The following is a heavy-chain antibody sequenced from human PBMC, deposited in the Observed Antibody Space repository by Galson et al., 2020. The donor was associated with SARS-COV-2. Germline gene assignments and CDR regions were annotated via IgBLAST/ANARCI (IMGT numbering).Heavy chain of an antibody. Sequence: GESLKISCKASGYSFMNYFIHWVRLVPGRRPEWVGWIYPNDGDTRYAQKFEGRVTLTHDASISTVYMELTRLKSDDTAVYYCARLLRSGGVAGSLVRVLKGYDVWGQGTMVTVSS. CDR2: IYPNDGDT. CDR3: ARLLRSGGVAGSLVRVLKGYDV. V-gene: IGHV1-2*02. J-gene: IGHJ3*01. D-gene: IGHD6-19*01. CDR1: GYSFMNYF.